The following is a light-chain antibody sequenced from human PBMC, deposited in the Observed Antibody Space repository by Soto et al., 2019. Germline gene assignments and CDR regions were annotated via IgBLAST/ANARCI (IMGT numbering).Light chain of an antibody. CDR1: QNVNSD. Sequence: EIVMTQSPVIQSVSPGERATLSCRASQNVNSDLAWYQQKPGQAPRILIYGASTRATDIPARISGSGSGTDFTLTISSLQSEDFAVYYCQQYNKWPPLYTFGQGTKLEIK. CDR2: GAS. V-gene: IGKV3-15*01. J-gene: IGKJ2*01. CDR3: QQYNKWPPLYT.